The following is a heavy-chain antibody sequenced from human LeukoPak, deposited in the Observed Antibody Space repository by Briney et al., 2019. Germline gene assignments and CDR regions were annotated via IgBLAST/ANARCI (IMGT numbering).Heavy chain of an antibody. CDR3: ARGAYYYDSSGSNFGGY. Sequence: ASVKVSCKASGYTFTGYYMHWVRQAPGQGLEWMGWINPNSGGTNYAQKFQGRVTMTRDTSISTAYMELSRRRSDDTAVYYCARGAYYYDSSGSNFGGYWGQGTLVTVSS. CDR1: GYTFTGYY. CDR2: INPNSGGT. J-gene: IGHJ4*02. D-gene: IGHD3-22*01. V-gene: IGHV1-2*02.